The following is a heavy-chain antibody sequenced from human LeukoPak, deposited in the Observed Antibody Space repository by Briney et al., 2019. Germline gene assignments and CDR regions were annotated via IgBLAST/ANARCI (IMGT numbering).Heavy chain of an antibody. Sequence: GESLKISCKGSGYSFTSYWIGWVRQMPGKGLEWMGIIYPSDSDTRYSPSFQGQVTISADKSISTAYLQWSSLKASDTAMYYCARQITMVRGVIMSYGMDVWGQGTTVTVSS. V-gene: IGHV5-51*01. D-gene: IGHD3-10*01. CDR3: ARQITMVRGVIMSYGMDV. J-gene: IGHJ6*02. CDR1: GYSFTSYW. CDR2: IYPSDSDT.